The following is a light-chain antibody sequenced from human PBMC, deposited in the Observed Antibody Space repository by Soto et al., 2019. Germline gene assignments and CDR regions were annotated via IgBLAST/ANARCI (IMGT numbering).Light chain of an antibody. CDR2: RAS. CDR1: QNIYSN. Sequence: ILMTQSPATVSASPGESATLSCRASQNIYSNVAWYQHRPGQAPRLLIYRASTRAPGVPARFSGSGSGTEFTLTISSLQPEDFTVYSCLQYHNLWAFGQGTKVEI. CDR3: LQYHNLWA. J-gene: IGKJ1*01. V-gene: IGKV3-15*01.